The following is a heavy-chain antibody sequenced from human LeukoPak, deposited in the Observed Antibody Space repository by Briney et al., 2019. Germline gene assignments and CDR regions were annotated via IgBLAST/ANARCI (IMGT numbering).Heavy chain of an antibody. CDR3: ARHTVATGAANWFDP. Sequence: GASVKVSCKASGYTFTSYGISWVRQAPGQGLEWMGWISAYNGNTNYAQKLQGRVTMTTDTSTSTAYMELRSLRSDDTAVYYCARHTVATGAANWFDPWGQGTLVTVSS. D-gene: IGHD5-12*01. J-gene: IGHJ5*02. V-gene: IGHV1-18*01. CDR1: GYTFTSYG. CDR2: ISAYNGNT.